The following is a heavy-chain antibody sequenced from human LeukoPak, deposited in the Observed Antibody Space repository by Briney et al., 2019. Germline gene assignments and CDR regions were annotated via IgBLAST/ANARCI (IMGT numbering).Heavy chain of an antibody. D-gene: IGHD3-3*01. V-gene: IGHV4-59*12. Sequence: PSETLSLTCTVSGAPITRYYWSWIRQPPGKGLEWIGYIYYTGSANYNPSLKSRVSISVDTSKNQFSLKLSSVTAADTAVYYCARGSRFGVVIRPSYYYGMDVWGQGTTVTVSS. CDR3: ARGSRFGVVIRPSYYYGMDV. CDR1: GAPITRYY. J-gene: IGHJ6*02. CDR2: IYYTGSA.